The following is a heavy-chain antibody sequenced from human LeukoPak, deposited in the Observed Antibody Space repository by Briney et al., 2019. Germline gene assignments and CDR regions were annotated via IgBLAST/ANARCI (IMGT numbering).Heavy chain of an antibody. CDR3: ATSSGWISNIDY. Sequence: ASVKVSCKASGYTFTRYYMHWVRQAPGQGLEWMGWINPNSGGTNYAQKFQGRVTMTRDTSISTAYMELSRLRSDDTAVFYCATSSGWISNIDYGGQGTLVTVSS. CDR2: INPNSGGT. CDR1: GYTFTRYY. J-gene: IGHJ4*02. D-gene: IGHD6-19*01. V-gene: IGHV1-2*02.